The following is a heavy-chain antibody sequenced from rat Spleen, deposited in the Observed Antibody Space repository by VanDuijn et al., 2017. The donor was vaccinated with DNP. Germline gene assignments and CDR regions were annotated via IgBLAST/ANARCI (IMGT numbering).Heavy chain of an antibody. CDR2: IWNTGGT. Sequence: QVQLKESGPGLVQPSQTLSLTCTVAGFSLTSYNVHWVRQPPGKGLEWMGVIWNTGGTRYNSALKSRLSISKDTSKSQVFLKMNSLQTEDTATYYCAREGWGYAMDAWGQGTSVTVSS. J-gene: IGHJ4*01. CDR1: GFSLTSYN. CDR3: AREGWGYAMDA. V-gene: IGHV2-41*01. D-gene: IGHD4-3*01.